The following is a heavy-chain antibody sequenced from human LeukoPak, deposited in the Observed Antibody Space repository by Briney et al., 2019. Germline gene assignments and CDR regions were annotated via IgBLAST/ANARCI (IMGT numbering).Heavy chain of an antibody. CDR3: AKEMGPMVHGDY. Sequence: GGSLRLSCAASGFTFSDYYMSWIRQAPGKGLEWVSYISSSNSYTSYADSVKGRFYADSVKGRFTISRDNAKNSLYLQMDSLRAEDTAVYYCAKEMGPMVHGDYWGQGTLVTVSS. J-gene: IGHJ4*02. CDR1: GFTFSDYY. D-gene: IGHD2-8*01. CDR2: ISSSNSYT. V-gene: IGHV3-11*06.